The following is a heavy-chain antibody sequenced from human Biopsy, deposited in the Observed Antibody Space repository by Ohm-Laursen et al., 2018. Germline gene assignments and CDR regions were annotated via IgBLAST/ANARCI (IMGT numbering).Heavy chain of an antibody. CDR1: GCAVSSGSYY. CDR2: IYYSGST. D-gene: IGHD5-12*01. Sequence: GTLSLTCTVSGCAVSSGSYYCSWIRQPPRRGLEWIGYIYYSGSTNYNPSLKSRVTISVDTSRDQFSLKLSSVTAADTAVYYCAGRPWPNAFDIWGQGTMVTVSS. J-gene: IGHJ3*02. CDR3: AGRPWPNAFDI. V-gene: IGHV4-61*01.